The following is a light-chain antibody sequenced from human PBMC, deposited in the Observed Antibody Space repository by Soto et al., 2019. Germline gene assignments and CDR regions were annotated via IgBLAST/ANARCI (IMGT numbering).Light chain of an antibody. CDR2: EVS. CDR1: SSDVGSYNL. J-gene: IGLJ2*01. V-gene: IGLV2-23*02. CDR3: CSYAGSSSVV. Sequence: QSVLTQPASVSGSPGQSITISCTGTSSDVGSYNLVSWYQQHPGKAPKLMIYEVSKRPSGVSNRFSGSKSGHTASLTISGLQAEDEADYYCCSYAGSSSVVFGGGTKLTVL.